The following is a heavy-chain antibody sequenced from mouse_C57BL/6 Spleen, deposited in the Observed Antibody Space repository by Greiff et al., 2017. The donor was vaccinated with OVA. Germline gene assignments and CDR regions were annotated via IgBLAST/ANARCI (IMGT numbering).Heavy chain of an antibody. CDR1: GFTFSDYY. CDR3: AREGQLRLPFAY. CDR2: ISNGGGST. J-gene: IGHJ3*01. V-gene: IGHV5-12*01. Sequence: EVMLVESGGGLVQPGGSLKLSCAASGFTFSDYYMYWVRQTPEKRLEWVAYISNGGGSTYYPDTVKGRFTISRDNAKNTLYLQMSRLKSEDTAMYYCAREGQLRLPFAYWGQGTLVTVSA. D-gene: IGHD3-2*02.